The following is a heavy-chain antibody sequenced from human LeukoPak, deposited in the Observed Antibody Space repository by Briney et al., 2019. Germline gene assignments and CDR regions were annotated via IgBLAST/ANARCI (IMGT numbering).Heavy chain of an antibody. V-gene: IGHV4-39*01. D-gene: IGHD3-16*02. J-gene: IGHJ6*03. CDR3: ARHIGGRYYYYYMDV. CDR1: GGSISSSSYY. CDR2: IYYIGST. Sequence: NPSETLSLTCTVSGGSISSSSYYWGWIRQPPGKGLEWIGNIYYIGSTYYNPSLKSRVTISVDTSKNQFSLKLSSVTAADTAVYYCARHIGGRYYYYYMDVWGKGTTVTISS.